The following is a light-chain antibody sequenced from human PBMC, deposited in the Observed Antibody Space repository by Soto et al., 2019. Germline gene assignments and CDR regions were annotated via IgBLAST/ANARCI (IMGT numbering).Light chain of an antibody. CDR1: QGISTY. Sequence: DIQMTQSPSSLSASVGDSVTITCRASQGISTYLAWYQHKPGKSPKLMIYGASTLQSGVPSRFSGSGSGTDFTPTISSLQPEDVGTYYCQRYDNVPLAFGQGTKLEIK. V-gene: IGKV1-27*01. J-gene: IGKJ2*01. CDR2: GAS. CDR3: QRYDNVPLA.